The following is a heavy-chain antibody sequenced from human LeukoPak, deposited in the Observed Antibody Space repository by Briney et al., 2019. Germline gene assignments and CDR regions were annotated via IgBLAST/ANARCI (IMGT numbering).Heavy chain of an antibody. D-gene: IGHD1-26*01. Sequence: GGSLRLSCAASGFTFSSYSMNWVRQAPGKGLEWVSHITASSTAMFYADSVKGRFTISRDNAKNSLYLQMNSLRDEDTAVYYCASSGSYRFDYWGQGTLVTVSS. CDR1: GFTFSSYS. J-gene: IGHJ4*02. CDR2: ITASSTAM. CDR3: ASSGSYRFDY. V-gene: IGHV3-48*02.